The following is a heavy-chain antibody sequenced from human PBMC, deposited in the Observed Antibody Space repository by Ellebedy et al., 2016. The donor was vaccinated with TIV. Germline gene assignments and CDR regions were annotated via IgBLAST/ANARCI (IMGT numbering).Heavy chain of an antibody. CDR3: ARAPYDILTHFDY. D-gene: IGHD3-9*01. CDR2: MSSSGSTT. Sequence: PGGSLRLSCAASGFTFSDYYMSWIRQAPGKGLEWVSYMSSSGSTTYYADSVKGRFTISRDNAKNSLYLQMNSLRAEDTAVYYCARAPYDILTHFDYWGQGTLVTVSS. J-gene: IGHJ4*02. V-gene: IGHV3-11*04. CDR1: GFTFSDYY.